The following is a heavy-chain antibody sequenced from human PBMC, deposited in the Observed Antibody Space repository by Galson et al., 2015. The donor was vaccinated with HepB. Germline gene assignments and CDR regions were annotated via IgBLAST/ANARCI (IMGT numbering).Heavy chain of an antibody. J-gene: IGHJ6*02. CDR1: GGTFSSYA. V-gene: IGHV1-69*06. D-gene: IGHD5-24*01. Sequence: SVKVSCKASGGTFSSYAISWVRQAPGQGLEWMGGIIPIFGTANYAQKFQGRVTITADKSTSAAYMELSSLRSEDTAVYYCARDGTRREMATIRPFYYGMDVWGQGTTVTVSS. CDR3: ARDGTRREMATIRPFYYGMDV. CDR2: IIPIFGTA.